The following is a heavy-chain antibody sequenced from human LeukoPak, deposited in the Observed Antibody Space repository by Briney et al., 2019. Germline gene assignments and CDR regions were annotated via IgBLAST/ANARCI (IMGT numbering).Heavy chain of an antibody. J-gene: IGHJ4*02. CDR2: ISGSGGSA. V-gene: IGHV3-23*01. CDR3: AKDQGYCSGGSCYILSGDFFDN. CDR1: GFTFSSYA. D-gene: IGHD2-15*01. Sequence: GGSLRLSCAASGFTFSSYAMSWVRQAPGKGLEWVSTISGSGGSASYADSVKGRFTISRDNSKNTPYLQMNSLRAEDTAVYYCAKDQGYCSGGSCYILSGDFFDNWGQGTLVTVSS.